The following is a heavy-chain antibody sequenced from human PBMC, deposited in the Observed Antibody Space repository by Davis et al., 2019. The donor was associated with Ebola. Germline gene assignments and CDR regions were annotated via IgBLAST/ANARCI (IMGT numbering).Heavy chain of an antibody. Sequence: AASVKVSCKASGYTFTSYGITWVRQAPGQGLEWMGWINPHNGNTNYAQNVQGRVTMTTDTSTSTAYMEVGILRSDDTAVYYCARDGGYCSGGSCYRGERFDYWGQGTLVTVSS. CDR1: GYTFTSYG. CDR3: ARDGGYCSGGSCYRGERFDY. J-gene: IGHJ4*02. D-gene: IGHD2-15*01. V-gene: IGHV1-18*04. CDR2: INPHNGNT.